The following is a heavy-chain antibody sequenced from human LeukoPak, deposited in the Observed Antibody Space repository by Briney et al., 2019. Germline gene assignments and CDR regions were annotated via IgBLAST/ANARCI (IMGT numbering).Heavy chain of an antibody. D-gene: IGHD5-24*01. CDR1: GFTFSDYY. CDR3: VKSGYNRFDY. CDR2: ISSSGSTM. J-gene: IGHJ4*02. V-gene: IGHV3-11*01. Sequence: GGSLRLSCAASGFTFSDYYMSWIRQAPGKGLEWVSYISSSGSTMYYADSVKGRFTISRDTSKNTLYLQMNSLRAEDTAVYFCVKSGYNRFDYWGQGTLVTVSS.